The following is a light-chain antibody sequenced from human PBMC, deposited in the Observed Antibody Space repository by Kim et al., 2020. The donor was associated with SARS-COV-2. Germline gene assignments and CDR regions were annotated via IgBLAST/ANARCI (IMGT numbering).Light chain of an antibody. CDR2: DAS. CDR1: QSVSSY. Sequence: EIVLTQSPATLSLSPGERATLSCRASQSVSSYLAWYQQKLGQAPRLLIYDASNRATGIPARFSGSGSGTDFTLTISSLEPEDFAVYYCQQRSKWPRTFGQGTKVDIK. J-gene: IGKJ1*01. CDR3: QQRSKWPRT. V-gene: IGKV3-11*01.